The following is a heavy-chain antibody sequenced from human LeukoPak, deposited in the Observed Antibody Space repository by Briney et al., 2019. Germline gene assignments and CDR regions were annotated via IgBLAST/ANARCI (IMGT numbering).Heavy chain of an antibody. V-gene: IGHV3-74*01. D-gene: IGHD6-13*01. CDR2: VNNDGSST. CDR1: GFTFSTYW. J-gene: IGHJ4*02. CDR3: ARDLNDLLQNYRSTWYPADY. Sequence: PGGSLRLSCAASGFTFSTYWMNWVRQAPGKGLVWVSRVNNDGSSTSYADSVKGRFTISRDNTKNTLYLQMNSLRAEDTAVYYRARDLNDLLQNYRSTWYPADYWGQGTLVTVSS.